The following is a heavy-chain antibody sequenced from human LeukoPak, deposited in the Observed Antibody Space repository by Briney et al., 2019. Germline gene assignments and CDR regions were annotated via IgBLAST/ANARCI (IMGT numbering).Heavy chain of an antibody. D-gene: IGHD6-13*01. CDR3: ANLHNSSWYLDYFDY. CDR2: IRCDGSNK. J-gene: IGHJ4*02. CDR1: GFTFSSYG. V-gene: IGHV3-30*02. Sequence: PGGSLRLSCAASGFTFSSYGMHWVRQAPGKGLEWVAFIRCDGSNKYYADSVKGRFTISRDNSKNTLYLQMNSLRAEDTAVYYCANLHNSSWYLDYFDYWGQGTLVTVSS.